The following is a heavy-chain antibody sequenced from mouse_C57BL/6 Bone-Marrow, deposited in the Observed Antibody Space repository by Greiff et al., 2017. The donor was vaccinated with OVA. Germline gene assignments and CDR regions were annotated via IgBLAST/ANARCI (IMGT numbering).Heavy chain of an antibody. D-gene: IGHD3-2*02. V-gene: IGHV1-50*01. CDR2: IDPYDSYT. Sequence: QVQLQQPGAELVKPGASVKLSCKASGYTFTSYWLQWVKQRPGQGLEWIGEIDPYDSYTNYNQKFKGKATLTVDTSSSTAYMQLSSLTSEDSAVYYCARKIRSYFDYWGQGTTLTVSS. CDR3: ARKIRSYFDY. CDR1: GYTFTSYW. J-gene: IGHJ2*01.